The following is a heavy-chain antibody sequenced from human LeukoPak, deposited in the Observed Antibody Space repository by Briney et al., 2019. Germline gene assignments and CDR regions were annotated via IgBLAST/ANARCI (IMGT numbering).Heavy chain of an antibody. CDR2: INHSGST. J-gene: IGHJ6*02. V-gene: IGHV4-34*01. D-gene: IGHD2-15*01. Sequence: PSETLSLTCAVYGGSFSGYYWSWIRQPPGKGLEWVGEINHSGSTNYNPSLQSRVTISVDTSKNQYSLKLSSVTAADTAVYYCARGPKRPQYCSGGSCYSGYYYYYGMDVWGQGTTVTVS. CDR3: ARGPKRPQYCSGGSCYSGYYYYYGMDV. CDR1: GGSFSGYY.